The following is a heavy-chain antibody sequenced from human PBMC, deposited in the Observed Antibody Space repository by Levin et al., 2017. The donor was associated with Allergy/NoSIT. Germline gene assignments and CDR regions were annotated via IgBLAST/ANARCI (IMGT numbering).Heavy chain of an antibody. CDR1: GGSISSYY. J-gene: IGHJ4*02. V-gene: IGHV4-59*01. D-gene: IGHD2-15*01. Sequence: NASETLSLTCTVSGGSISSYYWSWIRQPPGKGLEWIGYIYYSGSTNYNPSLKSRVTISVDTSKNQFSLKLSSVTAADTAVYYCARDNGGSLDYWGQGTLVTVSS. CDR3: ARDNGGSLDY. CDR2: IYYSGST.